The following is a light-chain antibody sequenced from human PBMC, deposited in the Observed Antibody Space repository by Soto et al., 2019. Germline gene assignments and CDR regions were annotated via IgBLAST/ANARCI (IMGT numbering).Light chain of an antibody. Sequence: QSVLTQPASVSGSPGQSITISCTGTSRDVGDYNYVSWYQQHPGKTPKLMIYEVSDRPSGVSDRFSGSKSGNTASLTVSGLQAEDEADYYCSSYTGGNPSYVFGTGTKGTV. CDR1: SRDVGDYNY. CDR2: EVS. J-gene: IGLJ1*01. CDR3: SSYTGGNPSYV. V-gene: IGLV2-14*01.